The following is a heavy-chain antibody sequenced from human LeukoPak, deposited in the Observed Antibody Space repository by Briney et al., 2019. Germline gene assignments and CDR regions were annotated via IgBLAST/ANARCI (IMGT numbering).Heavy chain of an antibody. V-gene: IGHV4-39*01. Sequence: SETLSLTCAVSGGSLSSSSFYWGWIRQPPGKGLEWIASIYYTGTIHYNPSLKSRVTMSLDTSNNQFSLKLSSVTAADTAVYYCVTVGATAFDYWGQGTLVTVSS. J-gene: IGHJ4*02. CDR2: IYYTGTI. CDR1: GGSLSSSSFY. D-gene: IGHD1-26*01. CDR3: VTVGATAFDY.